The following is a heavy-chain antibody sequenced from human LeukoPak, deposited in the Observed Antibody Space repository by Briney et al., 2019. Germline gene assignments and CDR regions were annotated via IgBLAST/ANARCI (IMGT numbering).Heavy chain of an antibody. J-gene: IGHJ2*01. CDR2: ISGSGGST. Sequence: PGGSPRLSCAASGFTFSSYAMSWVRRAPGKGLEWVSAISGSGGSTYYADSVKGRFTISRDNSKNTLYLQMNSLRAEDTAVYYCAKDPHYYDSSGYYEYFDLWGRGTLVTVSS. D-gene: IGHD3-22*01. CDR3: AKDPHYYDSSGYYEYFDL. CDR1: GFTFSSYA. V-gene: IGHV3-23*01.